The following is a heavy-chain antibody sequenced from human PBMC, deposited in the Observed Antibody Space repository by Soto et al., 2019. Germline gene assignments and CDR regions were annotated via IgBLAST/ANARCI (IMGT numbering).Heavy chain of an antibody. V-gene: IGHV4-31*03. CDR2: IYYSGST. CDR1: GGSISSGGYY. D-gene: IGHD5-12*01. J-gene: IGHJ6*02. CDR3: ARGLLLRIYYCMDV. Sequence: SETLSLTCTVSGGSISSGGYYWSWIRQHPGKGLEWIGYIYYSGSTYYNPSLKSRVTISVDTSKNQFSLKLSSVTAADTAVYYCARGLLLRIYYCMDVWGQGTTVTVSS.